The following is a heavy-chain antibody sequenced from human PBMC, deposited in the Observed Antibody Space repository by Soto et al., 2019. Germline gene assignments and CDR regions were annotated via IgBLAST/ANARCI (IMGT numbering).Heavy chain of an antibody. CDR3: ARGVTPLYYYNMDV. J-gene: IGHJ6*03. V-gene: IGHV6-1*01. Sequence: QSQTLSLTCAISGDSVSSNRAAWNWIRQSPSRGLEWLGRTYYRSKWYNDYAVSVKSRITINPDTSKNQVSLQLNTVTPEATAVYYCARGVTPLYYYNMDVWGQGTTVTVSS. CDR2: TYYRSKWYN. CDR1: GDSVSSNRAA.